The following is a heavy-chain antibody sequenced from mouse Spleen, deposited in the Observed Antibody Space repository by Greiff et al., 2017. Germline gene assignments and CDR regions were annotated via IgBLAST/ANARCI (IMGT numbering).Heavy chain of an antibody. CDR2: ISYDGSN. CDR1: GYSITSGYY. CDR3: ARGGGYYDYTWFAY. V-gene: IGHV3-6*01. D-gene: IGHD2-4*01. J-gene: IGHJ3*01. Sequence: VQLKESGPGLVKPSQSLSLTCSVTGYSITSGYYWNWIRQFPGNKLEWMGYISYDGSNNYNPSLKNRISITRDTSKNQFFLKLNSVTTEDTATYYCARGGGYYDYTWFAYWGQGTLVTVSA.